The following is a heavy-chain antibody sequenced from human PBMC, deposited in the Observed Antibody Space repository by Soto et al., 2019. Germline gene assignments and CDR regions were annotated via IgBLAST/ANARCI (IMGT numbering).Heavy chain of an antibody. CDR3: ARGGYYFYYGRDV. CDR1: GGSISSGGYY. Sequence: PSETLSLTCTVSGGSISSGGYYWSWIRQHPGKGLEWIGYIYYSGTTYYNPSLKSRVTISVDTSKNQFSLKLSSVTAADTAVYYCARGGYYFYYGRDVWGQGTTVTVSS. J-gene: IGHJ6*02. V-gene: IGHV4-31*03. CDR2: IYYSGTT.